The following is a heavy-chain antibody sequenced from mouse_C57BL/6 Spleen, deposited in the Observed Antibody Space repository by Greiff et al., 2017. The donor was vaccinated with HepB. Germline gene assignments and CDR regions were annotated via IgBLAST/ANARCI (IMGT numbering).Heavy chain of an antibody. CDR3: ARRSYSNYDY. D-gene: IGHD2-5*01. Sequence: QVQLQQPGAELVMPGASVKLSCKASGYTFTSYWMHWVKQRPGQGLEWIGEIDPSDSYTNYNQKFKGKSTLTVDKSSSTAYMQLSSLTSEDSAVYYCARRSYSNYDYWGQGTTPTVSS. V-gene: IGHV1-69*01. J-gene: IGHJ2*01. CDR2: IDPSDSYT. CDR1: GYTFTSYW.